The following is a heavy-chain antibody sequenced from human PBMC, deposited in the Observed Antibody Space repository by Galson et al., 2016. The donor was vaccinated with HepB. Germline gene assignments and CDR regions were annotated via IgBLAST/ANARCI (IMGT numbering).Heavy chain of an antibody. CDR2: IYWDDDK. D-gene: IGHD1-26*01. Sequence: PALVKPTQTLTLTCSFSGFSLSTAGVGVAWIRQSPGGALEYLALIYWDDDKRYNPSLKDRLTITKNTSKSQVVLTMTNMDPVDTATYYCAHRSPATVGDPPPKWFDPWGRGTLVVVSS. V-gene: IGHV2-5*02. J-gene: IGHJ5*02. CDR1: GFSLSTAGVG. CDR3: AHRSPATVGDPPPKWFDP.